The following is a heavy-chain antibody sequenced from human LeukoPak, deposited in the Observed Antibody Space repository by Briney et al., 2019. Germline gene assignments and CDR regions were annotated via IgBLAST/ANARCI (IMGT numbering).Heavy chain of an antibody. V-gene: IGHV3-30-3*01. J-gene: IGHJ4*02. Sequence: GGSLRLSCAASGFTFSSYAMHWVRQAPGKGLEWVAVISYDGSNKYYADSVKGRFTISRDNSKNTLYLQMNSLRAEDTAVYYCAKYSLRYSSKTFVDYWGQGTLVTVSS. CDR3: AKYSLRYSSKTFVDY. CDR1: GFTFSSYA. D-gene: IGHD1-26*01. CDR2: ISYDGSNK.